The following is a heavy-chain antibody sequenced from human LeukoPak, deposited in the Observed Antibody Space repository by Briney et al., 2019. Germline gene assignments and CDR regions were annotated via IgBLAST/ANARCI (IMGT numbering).Heavy chain of an antibody. V-gene: IGHV5-51*01. Sequence: GESLKISCKGSGYSFTSCWIGWVRQLPGKGLEWMGIIYPGDSDTRYSPSFQGQVTISADKSISTAYLQWSSLKASDTATYYCALRGYYDILTGYYVGTYYFDYWGQGTLVTVSS. J-gene: IGHJ4*02. CDR2: IYPGDSDT. D-gene: IGHD3-9*01. CDR1: GYSFTSCW. CDR3: ALRGYYDILTGYYVGTYYFDY.